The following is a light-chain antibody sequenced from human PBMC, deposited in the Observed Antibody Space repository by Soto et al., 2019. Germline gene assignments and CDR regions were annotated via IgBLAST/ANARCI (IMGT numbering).Light chain of an antibody. V-gene: IGLV2-14*01. CDR3: SSYTSTRTYV. Sequence: QSALTQPPSVSGSPGQSITISCTGTSSDVGGYDYVAWYQQHPGKAPKLLIYAVSNRPSGVSSRFSASKSGNTASLTISGLQTNDEADYYCSSYTSTRTYVFGTGTKLTVL. J-gene: IGLJ1*01. CDR1: SSDVGGYDY. CDR2: AVS.